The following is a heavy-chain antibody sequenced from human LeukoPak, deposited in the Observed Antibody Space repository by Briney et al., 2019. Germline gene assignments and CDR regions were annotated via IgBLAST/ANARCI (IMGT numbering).Heavy chain of an antibody. Sequence: GASLRLSCAASGFTFSNYAMSWVRQAPGKGLEWVSAILGSGGSTYYADSVKGRFSVSRDNSKSTLYLQMNSLRAEDTALYYCAKWGDYDVLTGYYVPDYWGQGTLVTVSS. CDR2: ILGSGGST. CDR3: AKWGDYDVLTGYYVPDY. V-gene: IGHV3-23*01. J-gene: IGHJ4*02. D-gene: IGHD3-9*01. CDR1: GFTFSNYA.